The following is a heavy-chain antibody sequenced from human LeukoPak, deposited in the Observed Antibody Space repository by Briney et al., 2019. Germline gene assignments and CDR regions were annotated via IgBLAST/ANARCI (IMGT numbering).Heavy chain of an antibody. CDR1: GFTFSNAW. CDR2: IKSKTDGGTT. V-gene: IGHV3-15*01. D-gene: IGHD2-2*01. J-gene: IGHJ4*02. Sequence: GGSLRLSCAASGFTFSNAWISWVRQAPGKGLEWVGRIKSKTDGGTTDYAAPVKGRFTISRDDSKNTLYLQMNSLKTEDTAVYYCTTDPARGYCSSTSCPRWDYWGQGTLVTVSS. CDR3: TTDPARGYCSSTSCPRWDY.